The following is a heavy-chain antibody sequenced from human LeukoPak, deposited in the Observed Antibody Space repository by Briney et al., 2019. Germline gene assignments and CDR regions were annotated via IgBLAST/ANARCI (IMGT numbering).Heavy chain of an antibody. Sequence: ASVKVSCKASGYTFISYGLSWVRQAPGQGLEWIGWIITYGGSTNYAQKLQGRVTVTTHTSTSTVYMELRSLRSDDTAVYYCARPNTEATGYYFDYWGQGTLVTVSS. D-gene: IGHD1-1*01. CDR3: ARPNTEATGYYFDY. CDR2: IITYGGST. CDR1: GYTFISYG. V-gene: IGHV1-18*01. J-gene: IGHJ4*02.